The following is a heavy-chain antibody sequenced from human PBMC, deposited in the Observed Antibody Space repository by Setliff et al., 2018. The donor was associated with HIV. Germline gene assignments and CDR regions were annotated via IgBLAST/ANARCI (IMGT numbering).Heavy chain of an antibody. CDR2: IFYTGST. D-gene: IGHD2-8*01. J-gene: IGHJ3*02. Sequence: PSETLSLTCTVSGGSISSYYWSWIRQPAGKGLEWVGSIFYTGSTNYRPSLESRVIVSLDTSKNQFSLKLTSVTAADTAVYYCAKFYCPHGVCYGFDIWGQGTMVTVSS. CDR3: AKFYCPHGVCYGFDI. V-gene: IGHV4-59*08. CDR1: GGSISSYY.